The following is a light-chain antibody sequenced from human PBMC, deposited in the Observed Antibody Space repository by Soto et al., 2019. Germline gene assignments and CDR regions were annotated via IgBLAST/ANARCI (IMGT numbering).Light chain of an antibody. CDR2: AAS. CDR3: QQGYSTPHA. J-gene: IGKJ3*01. CDR1: QSISTY. V-gene: IGKV1-39*01. Sequence: QVTECPSSLSASVGDRVTITCRASQSISTYLHWYQQKPGKAPNLLIYAASTLQSGVPSRFSGSGSGTYFTLTISSLQPEDFATYFCQQGYSTPHAFGSGTKVDIK.